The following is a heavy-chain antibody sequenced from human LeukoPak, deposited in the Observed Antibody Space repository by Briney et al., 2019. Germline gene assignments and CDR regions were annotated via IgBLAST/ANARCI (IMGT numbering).Heavy chain of an antibody. CDR3: ARAYSSSWYYYYYMDV. CDR1: GGSISSYY. J-gene: IGHJ6*03. Sequence: SETLSLTCTVSGGSISSYYWSWIRQPPGKGLEWIGYIYYSGSTNYNPSLKSRVTISVDTSKNQFSLKLSSVTAADTAVYYCARAYSSSWYYYYYMDVWGKGTTVTISS. V-gene: IGHV4-59*01. CDR2: IYYSGST. D-gene: IGHD6-13*01.